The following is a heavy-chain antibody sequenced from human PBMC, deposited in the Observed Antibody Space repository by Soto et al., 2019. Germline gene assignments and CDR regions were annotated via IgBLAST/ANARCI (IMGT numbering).Heavy chain of an antibody. V-gene: IGHV4-4*07. CDR3: VRDGTKTLRDWFDP. CDR1: GASISGFY. Sequence: PSETLSLTCTVSGASISGFYWSWIRKSAGKGLEWIGRTYATGTTDYNPSLKSRVIMSVDTSKKQFSLKLRSVTAADTAVYYCVRDGTKTLRDWFDPWGQGISVTVSS. D-gene: IGHD1-1*01. J-gene: IGHJ5*02. CDR2: TYATGTT.